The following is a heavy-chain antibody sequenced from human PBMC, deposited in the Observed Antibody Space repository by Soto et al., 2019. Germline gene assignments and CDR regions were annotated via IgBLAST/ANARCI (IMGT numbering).Heavy chain of an antibody. D-gene: IGHD6-13*01. CDR2: IYYSGNP. CDR3: ARQRNPNSSNWTLDY. J-gene: IGHJ4*02. V-gene: IGHV4-39*01. CDR1: GDSISSSTYY. Sequence: SETLSLTCTVSGDSISSSTYYWDWIRQPPGKGLEWIGRIYYSGNPYYHPSLKSRVTISVDTSKNHFSLKLSSGTAADTAVYYCARQRNPNSSNWTLDYWGQGTQVTVSS.